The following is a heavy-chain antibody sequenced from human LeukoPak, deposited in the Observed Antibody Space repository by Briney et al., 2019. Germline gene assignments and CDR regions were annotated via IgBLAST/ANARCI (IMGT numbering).Heavy chain of an antibody. CDR3: ARGEYSNGYPYRLDS. CDR2: IDPDSGGP. V-gene: IGHV1-2*02. Sequence: ASVKVSCKASGYTFTDYYIHWVRQAPGQGFEWMGWIDPDSGGPNYAQKFQGRVTMTRDTSIGTAYMELNRLRSDDTAMYYCARGEYSNGYPYRLDSWGQGTLATVSS. CDR1: GYTFTDYY. D-gene: IGHD3-16*01. J-gene: IGHJ4*02.